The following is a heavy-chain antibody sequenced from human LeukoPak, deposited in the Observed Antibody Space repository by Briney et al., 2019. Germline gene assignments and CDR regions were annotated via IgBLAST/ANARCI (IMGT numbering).Heavy chain of an antibody. CDR3: AKWSKYTYGYFDY. CDR2: ICGSGTADST. Sequence: GGSLRLSCAASGVTFSNYAMSWVRQAPGKGLEWVSSICGSGTADSTFYADSVKGRFTISRDNSKNTLHLQMNSLRAEDTAVFYCAKWSKYTYGYFDYWGQGTLVTVSS. J-gene: IGHJ4*02. CDR1: GVTFSNYA. V-gene: IGHV3-23*01. D-gene: IGHD5-18*01.